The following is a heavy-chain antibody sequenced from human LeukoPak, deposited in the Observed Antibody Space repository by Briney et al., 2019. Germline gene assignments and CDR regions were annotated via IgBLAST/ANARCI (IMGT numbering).Heavy chain of an antibody. J-gene: IGHJ4*02. V-gene: IGHV3-7*01. CDR1: GFTFNKHW. CDR2: VNEDGSEK. CDR3: AKGFRNYGTTYYFDY. D-gene: IGHD4-17*01. Sequence: GGSLRLSCVASGFTFNKHWMSWVRQAPGKGLEWVANVNEDGSEKYYVDSVTGRFTISRDNAKNSLSLQVSSLRAEDTAVYYCAKGFRNYGTTYYFDYWGQGTLVTVSS.